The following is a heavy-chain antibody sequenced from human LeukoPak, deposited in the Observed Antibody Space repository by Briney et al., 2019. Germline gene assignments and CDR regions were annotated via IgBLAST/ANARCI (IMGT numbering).Heavy chain of an antibody. CDR3: ESLYYDYVWGSLEVADY. CDR2: ISSSSSYI. D-gene: IGHD3-16*01. CDR1: GFSFKNYA. J-gene: IGHJ4*02. Sequence: PSGSLRLSCATSGFSFKNYALNWVCQAPGKGLELVSSISSSSSYISYADSVKGRFTISRDNAKNSLYLQMNSLRAEDTAVYYCESLYYDYVWGSLEVADYWGQGTLVTVSS. V-gene: IGHV3-21*01.